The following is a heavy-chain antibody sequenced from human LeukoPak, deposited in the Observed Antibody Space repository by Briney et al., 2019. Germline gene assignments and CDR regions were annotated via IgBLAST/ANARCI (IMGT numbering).Heavy chain of an antibody. CDR1: GGSISTYS. D-gene: IGHD6-6*01. Sequence: PSETLSLTCTVSGGSISTYSWSWIWQAAEKGLEWIGRLYTSGSTNYNPSLKSRVTMSVDTSKNQFSLKLSSVTAADTAVYYCASWTIAARPDWAFDYWGQGTLVTVSS. CDR2: LYTSGST. J-gene: IGHJ4*02. CDR3: ASWTIAARPDWAFDY. V-gene: IGHV4-4*07.